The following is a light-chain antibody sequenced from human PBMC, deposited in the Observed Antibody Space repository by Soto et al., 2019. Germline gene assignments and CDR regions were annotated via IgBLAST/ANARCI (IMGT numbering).Light chain of an antibody. CDR2: GTS. V-gene: IGKV3-20*01. Sequence: EIVMTQSPATLSVSPGERATLSCRASQSVSYYLAWYQQKPGQAPRLLIFGTSTRATGIPDRFSGSGSGTDFTLSISRLEPEDFAVYYCQQYASSPLLTFGGGTKVDIK. CDR1: QSVSYY. CDR3: QQYASSPLLT. J-gene: IGKJ4*01.